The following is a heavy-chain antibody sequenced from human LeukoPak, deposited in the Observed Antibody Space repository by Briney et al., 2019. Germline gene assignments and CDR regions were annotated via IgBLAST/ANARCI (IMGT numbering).Heavy chain of an antibody. V-gene: IGHV1-24*01. Sequence: GASVKVSCKASGYTFTSYYMHWVRQAPGKGLEWLGGFDPEDGETIYAQKFQGRVTMTEDTSTDTAYMELSSLRSEDTAVYYCEAYGAHKSFDYWGQGTLVTVSS. CDR2: FDPEDGET. D-gene: IGHD4/OR15-4a*01. CDR1: GYTFTSYY. J-gene: IGHJ4*02. CDR3: EAYGAHKSFDY.